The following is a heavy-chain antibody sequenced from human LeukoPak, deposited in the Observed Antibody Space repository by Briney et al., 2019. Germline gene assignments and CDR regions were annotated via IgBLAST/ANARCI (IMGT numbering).Heavy chain of an antibody. D-gene: IGHD6-13*01. Sequence: SETLSLTCTVSGGSISSGGYYWSWIRQHPGKGLEWIGYIYYSGSTYYNPSLKSRVTISVDTSKNQFSLKLSSVTAADTAVYYCARDKIAAAGEVYYYYGMDVWGQGTTVTVSS. CDR2: IYYSGST. CDR1: GGSISSGGYY. V-gene: IGHV4-31*03. CDR3: ARDKIAAAGEVYYYYGMDV. J-gene: IGHJ6*02.